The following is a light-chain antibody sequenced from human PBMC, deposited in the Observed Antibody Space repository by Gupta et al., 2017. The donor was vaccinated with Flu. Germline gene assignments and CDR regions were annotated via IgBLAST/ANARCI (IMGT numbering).Light chain of an antibody. CDR2: TAS. V-gene: IGKV1-9*01. Sequence: DIQLTQSPSFLSASVGDRVTVTCRASQGISSYLAWYQQQPGKAPKLLISTASTLETGVPSRFSGSGSGTEFTLTISGLQPEDFATYYCQQLNGYRTFGQGTKVEI. J-gene: IGKJ2*02. CDR1: QGISSY. CDR3: QQLNGYRT.